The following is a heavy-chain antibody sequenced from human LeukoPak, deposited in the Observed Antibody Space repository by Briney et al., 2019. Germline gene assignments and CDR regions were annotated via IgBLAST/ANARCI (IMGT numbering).Heavy chain of an antibody. V-gene: IGHV3-23*01. D-gene: IGHD4-23*01. CDR1: GFSFDICA. J-gene: IGHJ4*02. Sequence: PGGSLSLSCVASGFSFDICAMSWVRQAPGKGPEWVSSIGGPTETFYADSVKGRFTVSRDNSQNTLYLQMNSLRAEDTAVYYCAKGATPRNSIWDYFGKWGQGALVTVST. CDR3: AKGATPRNSIWDYFGK. CDR2: IGGPTET.